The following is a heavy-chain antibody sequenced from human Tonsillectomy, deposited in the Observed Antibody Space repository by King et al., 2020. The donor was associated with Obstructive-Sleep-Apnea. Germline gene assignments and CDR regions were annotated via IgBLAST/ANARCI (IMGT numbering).Heavy chain of an antibody. CDR1: GYTFTSYY. J-gene: IGHJ6*02. CDR3: ARDHRTVSTTYYYGMDV. Sequence: QLVQSGAEVKKPGASVKGSCKASGYTFTSYYMHWVLQATGQGLEWMGIINPSGGSISYAQKFQGRLTMTRDTSTITVYMELSSLRSEDTAVYYCARDHRTVSTTYYYGMDVWGQGTTVTVSS. V-gene: IGHV1-46*03. CDR2: INPSGGSI. D-gene: IGHD4-11*01.